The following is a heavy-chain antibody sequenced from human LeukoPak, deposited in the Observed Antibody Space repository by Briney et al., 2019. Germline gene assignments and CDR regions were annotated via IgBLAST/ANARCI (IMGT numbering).Heavy chain of an antibody. D-gene: IGHD2-2*01. CDR3: ARMMPGAPYNWFDP. CDR2: INPNSGGT. V-gene: IGHV1-2*02. Sequence: ASVKVSCKASGYTFTGYYMHWVRQAPGQGLEWMGWINPNSGGTNYAQKFQGRVTMTGDTSISTAYMELSRLRSDDTAVYYCARMMPGAPYNWFDPWGQGTLVTVSS. CDR1: GYTFTGYY. J-gene: IGHJ5*02.